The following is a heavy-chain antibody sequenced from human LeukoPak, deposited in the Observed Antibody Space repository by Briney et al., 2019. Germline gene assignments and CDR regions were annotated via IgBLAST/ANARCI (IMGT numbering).Heavy chain of an antibody. CDR1: GFTFSSYW. J-gene: IGHJ4*02. CDR3: ARASSGRYFAFIDY. CDR2: IKQDGSEK. V-gene: IGHV3-7*01. Sequence: PGGSLRLSCAASGFTFSSYWMSWVRQAPGKGLEWVANIKQDGSEKYYVDSVKGRFTISRDNAKNSLYLHMNSLRVEDTAVYYCARASSGRYFAFIDYWGQGILVTVSS. D-gene: IGHD1-26*01.